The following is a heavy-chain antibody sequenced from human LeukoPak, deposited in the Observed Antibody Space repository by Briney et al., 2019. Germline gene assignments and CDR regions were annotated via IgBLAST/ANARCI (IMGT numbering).Heavy chain of an antibody. D-gene: IGHD3-22*01. V-gene: IGHV3-74*01. J-gene: IGHJ5*02. CDR2: INSDGINT. CDR1: GFTFSSYG. Sequence: GGSLRLSCAASGFTFSSYGMHWVRQAPGKGLVWVSRINSDGINTSYADSVKGRFTISRDNAKNALNLQMNSLRAEDTAVYYCARDLGQYYDTSDNWFDPWGQGTLVTVSS. CDR3: ARDLGQYYDTSDNWFDP.